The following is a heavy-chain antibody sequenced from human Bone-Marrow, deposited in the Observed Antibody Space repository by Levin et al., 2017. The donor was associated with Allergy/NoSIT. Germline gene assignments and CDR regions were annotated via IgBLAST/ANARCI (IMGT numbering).Heavy chain of an antibody. D-gene: IGHD3-16*01. V-gene: IGHV3-49*03. J-gene: IGHJ6*03. CDR1: GFTFGAYA. CDR3: TRTGDTNGYYYMDD. CDR2: IGSKPYGGTV. Sequence: GGSLRLSCTASGFTFGAYALSWFRQAPGRALEWVSFIGSKPYGGTVQYAASVKGRFTISRDDSKNIAYLQMNSLKREDTAMYYCTRTGDTNGYYYMDDWGIGTTVTVSS.